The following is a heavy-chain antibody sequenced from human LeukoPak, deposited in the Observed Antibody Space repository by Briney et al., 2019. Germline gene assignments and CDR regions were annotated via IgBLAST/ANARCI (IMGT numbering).Heavy chain of an antibody. V-gene: IGHV3-48*01. CDR3: ARDGWFGDYNWFDP. J-gene: IGHJ5*02. CDR2: ISSASNTI. D-gene: IGHD3-10*01. CDR1: GFTFSSYS. Sequence: GGSLRLSCAASGFTFSSYSMNWVRQAPGKGLEWVSYISSASNTIYYADFMKGRFTISRDNAKNSLYLQMNSLRAEDTAMYYCARDGWFGDYNWFDPWGQGTLVTVSS.